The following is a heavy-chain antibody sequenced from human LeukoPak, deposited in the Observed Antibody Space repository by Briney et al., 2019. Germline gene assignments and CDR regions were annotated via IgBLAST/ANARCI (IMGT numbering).Heavy chain of an antibody. J-gene: IGHJ4*02. V-gene: IGHV5-51*01. Sequence: GESLKISCKGSGYGFSSYWIGWVRQMPGKGLEWMGAIYPGDSDTRYSPSFQGQVTISADKSINTAFLQWSSLKASDTAMYYCAITYSVLTGYYEGLDFWGQGTLVTVSS. CDR3: AITYSVLTGYYEGLDF. CDR2: IYPGDSDT. D-gene: IGHD3-9*01. CDR1: GYGFSSYW.